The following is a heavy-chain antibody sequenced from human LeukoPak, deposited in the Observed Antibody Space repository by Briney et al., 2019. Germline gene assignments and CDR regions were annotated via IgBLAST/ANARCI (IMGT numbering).Heavy chain of an antibody. CDR1: GGSISSYF. Sequence: SETLSLTCTVSGGSISSYFWTWIRQPPGKGLEWLGYIYYSGSTNYNPSLKSRATISVDTSRNQFSLKLTSVTAADTAVYYCARESWDTMVRGAVFDLWGQGTLVTVSS. V-gene: IGHV4-59*01. J-gene: IGHJ4*02. CDR2: IYYSGST. CDR3: ARESWDTMVRGAVFDL. D-gene: IGHD3-10*01.